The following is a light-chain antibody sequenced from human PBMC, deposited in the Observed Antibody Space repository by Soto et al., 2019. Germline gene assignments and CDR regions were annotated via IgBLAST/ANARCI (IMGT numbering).Light chain of an antibody. CDR1: SSNIGAGYD. Sequence: QSALTQPPSVSGAPGQRVTISCTGSSSNIGAGYDVHWYQQLPGTAPKLLIYGTSNRPSGVPDRFSGSKSGTSASLAITGLQAEDEADYYCHSYHNSLGGSYVFGIGKKVTVL. J-gene: IGLJ1*01. CDR3: HSYHNSLGGSYV. V-gene: IGLV1-40*01. CDR2: GTS.